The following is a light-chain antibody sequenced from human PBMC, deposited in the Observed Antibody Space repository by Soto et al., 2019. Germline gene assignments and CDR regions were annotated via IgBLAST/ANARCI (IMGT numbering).Light chain of an antibody. CDR3: SSFTSSSSVV. CDR2: EVT. V-gene: IGLV2-14*01. Sequence: QSALTQPASVSGSPGQSITISCTGTNSDVGGYNSVSWYQQHPGKAPKLMIYEVTNRPSGVSNRFSGSKSGNTASLTISGLQADDEADYYCSSFTSSSSVVFGTGTKLTVL. CDR1: NSDVGGYNS. J-gene: IGLJ1*01.